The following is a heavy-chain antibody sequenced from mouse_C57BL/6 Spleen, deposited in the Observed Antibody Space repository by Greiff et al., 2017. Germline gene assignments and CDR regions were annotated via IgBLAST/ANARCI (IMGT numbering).Heavy chain of an antibody. CDR1: GYTFTSYG. V-gene: IGHV1-81*01. CDR3: ARRSGRSYAMDY. Sequence: QVQLQQSGAELARPGASVKLSCKASGYTFTSYGISWVKQRTGQGLEWIGEIYPRSGNTYYNEKFKGKATLTEDKSSSTAYRELRSLTSEDAAVYFGARRSGRSYAMDYWGQGTSVTVSS. J-gene: IGHJ4*01. CDR2: IYPRSGNT. D-gene: IGHD1-3*01.